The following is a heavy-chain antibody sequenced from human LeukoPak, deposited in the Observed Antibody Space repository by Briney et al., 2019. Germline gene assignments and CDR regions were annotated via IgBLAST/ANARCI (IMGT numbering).Heavy chain of an antibody. J-gene: IGHJ4*02. D-gene: IGHD2-21*01. CDR1: GGSFSGYY. Sequence: PSETLSLTCAVYGGSFSGYYWSWIRQPPGKGLEWIGESNHSGGTKHNPSLKSRVTISVDTSKNQFSLTLNSVTAADTAVYYCARTTGDCSYYFDYWGQGTLVTVSS. V-gene: IGHV4-34*01. CDR3: ARTTGDCSYYFDY. CDR2: SNHSGGT.